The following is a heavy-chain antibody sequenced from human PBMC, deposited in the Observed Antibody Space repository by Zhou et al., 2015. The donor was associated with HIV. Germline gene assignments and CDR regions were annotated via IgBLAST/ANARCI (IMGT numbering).Heavy chain of an antibody. D-gene: IGHD3-22*01. V-gene: IGHV1-69*06. J-gene: IGHJ4*02. Sequence: LVQSGTEVRKPGSSVNVSCKASGGTFSSYAISWVRQAPGQGLEWMGGIIPIFGTANYAQKFQGRVTITADKSTSTAYMELSSLRSEDTAVYYCARVGTYDSSGYFDYWGQGTLVTVSS. CDR1: GGTFSSYA. CDR2: IIPIFGTA. CDR3: ARVGTYDSSGYFDY.